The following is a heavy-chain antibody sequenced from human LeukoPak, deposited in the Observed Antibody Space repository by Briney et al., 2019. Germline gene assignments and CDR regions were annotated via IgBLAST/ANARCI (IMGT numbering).Heavy chain of an antibody. CDR1: GYTFTSYY. CDR2: INPSGGST. Sequence: ASVKVSCKASGYTFTSYYMHWVRQAPGQGLEWMGIINPSGGSTSYAQKFQGRVTMTRDTSTSTVYMELSSPRSEDTAVYYCARDGYKPYLVARFDYWGQGTLVTFSS. J-gene: IGHJ4*02. CDR3: ARDGYKPYLVARFDY. V-gene: IGHV1-46*01. D-gene: IGHD5-24*01.